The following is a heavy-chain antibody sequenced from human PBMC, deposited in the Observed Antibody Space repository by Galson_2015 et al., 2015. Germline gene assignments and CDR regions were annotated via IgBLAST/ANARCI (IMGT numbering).Heavy chain of an antibody. J-gene: IGHJ6*03. CDR2: ISYDGSNK. CDR3: ARDGATSSAYYYYYMDV. D-gene: IGHD5-12*01. Sequence: LRLSCAASGFTFSGYAMHWVRQAPGKGLEWVAVISYDGSNKYYADSVKGRFTISRDNSKNTLYLQMNSLRAEDTAVYYCARDGATSSAYYYYYMDVWGKGTTVTVSS. CDR1: GFTFSGYA. V-gene: IGHV3-30-3*01.